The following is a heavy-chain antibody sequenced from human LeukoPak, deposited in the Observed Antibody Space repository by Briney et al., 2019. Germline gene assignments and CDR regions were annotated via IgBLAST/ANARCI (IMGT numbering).Heavy chain of an antibody. V-gene: IGHV1-69*05. CDR2: IIPIFGTA. CDR1: GGTFSSYA. J-gene: IGHJ4*02. Sequence: GASVKVSCKASGGTFSSYAISWVRQAPGQGLEWMGGIIPIFGTANYAQKFQGRVTITTGESTSTAYMELSSLRSEDTAVYYCAGVTYDRGWYYFDYWGQGTLVTVSS. D-gene: IGHD6-19*01. CDR3: AGVTYDRGWYYFDY.